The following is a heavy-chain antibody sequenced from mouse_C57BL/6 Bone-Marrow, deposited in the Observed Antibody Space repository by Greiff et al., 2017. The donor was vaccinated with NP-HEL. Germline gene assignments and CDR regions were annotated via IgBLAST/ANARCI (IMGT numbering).Heavy chain of an antibody. D-gene: IGHD1-1*01. Sequence: VQVVESGAELARPGASVKLSCKASGYTFTSSGISWVKQRTGQGLEWIGEIYPRSGNTYYNEKFKGKATLTADKSSSTAYMELRSLTSEDSAVYFCARRTVVGYYYAMDYWGQGTSVTVSS. CDR3: ARRTVVGYYYAMDY. CDR1: GYTFTSSG. V-gene: IGHV1-81*01. J-gene: IGHJ4*01. CDR2: IYPRSGNT.